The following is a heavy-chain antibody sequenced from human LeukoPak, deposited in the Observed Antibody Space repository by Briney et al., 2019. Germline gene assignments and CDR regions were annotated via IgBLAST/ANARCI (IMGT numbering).Heavy chain of an antibody. CDR3: ARDSFTATPAGYFNL. CDR1: GFTVSSDY. J-gene: IGHJ2*01. V-gene: IGHV3-53*01. CDR2: IFSAGSK. Sequence: GGSLRLSCAVSGFTVSSDYMSWVRQAPGEGLEWISIIFSAGSKYYADSVKGRFTISRDNSKNTVYLQMDSLRAEDTAVYFCARDSFTATPAGYFNLWSRGTLVTVSS. D-gene: IGHD2-15*01.